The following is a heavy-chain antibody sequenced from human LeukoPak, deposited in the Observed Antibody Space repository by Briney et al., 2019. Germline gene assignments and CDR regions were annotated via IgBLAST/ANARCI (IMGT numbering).Heavy chain of an antibody. J-gene: IGHJ4*02. CDR2: INPTGGSA. CDR3: ARKGSSSCFDY. CDR1: GYTFISYQ. Sequence: ASVKVSCKASGYTFISYQMHWVRQAPGQGLEWMGIINPTGGSASHAQKFQGRVTMTRDTSTSTVYMELSSLRSEDTAVYYCARKGSSSCFDYWGQGTLVTVSS. V-gene: IGHV1-46*01. D-gene: IGHD6-6*01.